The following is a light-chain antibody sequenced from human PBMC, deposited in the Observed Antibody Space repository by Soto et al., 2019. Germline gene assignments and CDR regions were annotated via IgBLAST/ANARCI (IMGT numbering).Light chain of an antibody. V-gene: IGKV1-8*01. J-gene: IGKJ2*01. CDR2: AAS. CDR1: QGISSY. CDR3: QQYYSYPPGT. Sequence: AIRMTQSPSSLSASTGDRVTITCRASQGISSYLAWYQQKPGKAPKLLIYAASTLQSGVPSRFSGSGSGTDFNLTISCLQSEDFATYYCQQYYSYPPGTFGQGTKLEIK.